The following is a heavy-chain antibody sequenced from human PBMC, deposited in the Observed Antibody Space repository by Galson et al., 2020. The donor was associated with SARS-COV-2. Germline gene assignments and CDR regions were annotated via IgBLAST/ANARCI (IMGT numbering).Heavy chain of an antibody. V-gene: IGHV3-15*01. CDR2: IKSNLDGGTK. D-gene: IGHD3-10*01. CDR3: TAAVYYYASGNIGGEYFQH. CDR1: GLTFSNAW. Sequence: GESLKISCAASGLTFSNAWMTWVRQAPGKGLEWRGRIKSNLDGGTKDNAAPVKGRFTITRDDSENTLFLQMNRLKIEGAAVYFCTAAVYYYASGNIGGEYFQHWGQGTLVTVSS. J-gene: IGHJ1*01.